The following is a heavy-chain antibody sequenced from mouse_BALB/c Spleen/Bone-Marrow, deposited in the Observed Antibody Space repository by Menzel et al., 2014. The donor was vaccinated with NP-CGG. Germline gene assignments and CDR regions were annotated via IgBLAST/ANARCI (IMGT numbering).Heavy chain of an antibody. Sequence: EVKVVESGGGLVQPGGSRKLSCAASGFTFSNFGMHWFRQSPEKGLEWVAFVSTGSTIIYYADTVKGRFTISRDNPENTLFLQMTILRSEDTAIYYCARSLFYGSYFDYWGQGTTLTVSS. CDR1: GFTFSNFG. J-gene: IGHJ2*01. CDR2: VSTGSTII. V-gene: IGHV5-17*02. CDR3: ARSLFYGSYFDY. D-gene: IGHD2-1*01.